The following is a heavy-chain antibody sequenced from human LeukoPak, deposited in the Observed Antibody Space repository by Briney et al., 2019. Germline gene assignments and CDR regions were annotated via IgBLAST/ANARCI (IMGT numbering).Heavy chain of an antibody. CDR2: ISGDGANT. CDR1: GFTSSSYA. D-gene: IGHD1/OR15-1a*01. V-gene: IGHV3-23*01. Sequence: GGSLRLSCAASGFTSSSYAMSWVRQAPGKGLEWVASISGDGANTNYAESVKGRFTISRDNSKNTLYLQMNSLTGEDTAIYYCAKDPFRWGTIYFDYWGQGALVTVSS. CDR3: AKDPFRWGTIYFDY. J-gene: IGHJ4*02.